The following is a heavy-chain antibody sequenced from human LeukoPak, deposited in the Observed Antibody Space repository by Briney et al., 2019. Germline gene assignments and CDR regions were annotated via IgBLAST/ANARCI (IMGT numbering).Heavy chain of an antibody. V-gene: IGHV3-48*01. Sequence: HTGGSLRLFCAASGFTFSAYSMNWVRQAPEKGLEWVSYIGSSSSPIYYADSVKGRFTISRDNAKNSLYLQMDSLRAEDTAVYYCARDQAYSFDYWGQGTLVTVSS. J-gene: IGHJ4*02. CDR3: ARDQAYSFDY. D-gene: IGHD4-11*01. CDR1: GFTFSAYS. CDR2: IGSSSSPI.